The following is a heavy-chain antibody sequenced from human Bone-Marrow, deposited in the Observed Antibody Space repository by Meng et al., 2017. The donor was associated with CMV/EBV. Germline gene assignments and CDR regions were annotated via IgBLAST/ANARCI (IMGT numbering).Heavy chain of an antibody. J-gene: IGHJ6*02. D-gene: IGHD6-25*01. CDR1: GYTFTTYY. CDR3: ARSQPAAGLYYYHYFGMDV. CDR2: INPSGGST. V-gene: IGHV1-46*01. Sequence: ASVKVSCKASGYTFTTYYIHWVRQAPGQGLEWMGIINPSGGSTSDAQTFQGRVTTTRDTSSSTVYRELSSLRSDDTAVYYCARSQPAAGLYYYHYFGMDVWGQGTTVTVSS.